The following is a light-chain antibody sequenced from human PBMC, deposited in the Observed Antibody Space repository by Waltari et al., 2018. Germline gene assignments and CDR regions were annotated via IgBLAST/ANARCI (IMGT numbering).Light chain of an antibody. CDR3: QVWDSGADRVV. V-gene: IGLV3-21*02. J-gene: IGLJ2*01. CDR1: EIETKR. Sequence: SYVLTQPTSVSVAPGQTAKIPCGCPEIETKRVHWYQQRPGQAPVLVMYDDTYRPSGIPARFSGSNSGNTATLTISRVEAGDEGDYYCQVWDSGADRVVFGGGTNLTVL. CDR2: DDT.